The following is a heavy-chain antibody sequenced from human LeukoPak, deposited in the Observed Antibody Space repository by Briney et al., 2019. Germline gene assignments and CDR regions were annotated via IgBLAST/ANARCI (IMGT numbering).Heavy chain of an antibody. CDR3: ARIGISARGTNFHH. J-gene: IGHJ1*01. CDR1: GYSFIDYY. D-gene: IGHD6-13*01. V-gene: IGHV1-2*02. Sequence: ASVKVSCKTSGYSFIDYYIHWVRQAPGQGLEWMGWINSNSADTNYAQNFQGRITMTRNTSISTAYMELSRLRSDDTALYYCARIGISARGTNFHHWGQGTLVTVSS. CDR2: INSNSADT.